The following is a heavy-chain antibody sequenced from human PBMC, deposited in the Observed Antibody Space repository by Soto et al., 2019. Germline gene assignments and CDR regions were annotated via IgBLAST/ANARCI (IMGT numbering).Heavy chain of an antibody. CDR1: GGSFRDYY. Sequence: QVQLQQWGAGLLKPSETLSLTCAVSGGSFRDYYWSWIRQPPGRGLEWIGEINHRGSINYTPSLKSRVTISIDTSKNQSSLNLRSVPAADTAAYYCARESYDILTGPPWVWYFDLWGRGAPVTVSS. CDR2: INHRGSI. CDR3: ARESYDILTGPPWVWYFDL. D-gene: IGHD3-9*01. J-gene: IGHJ2*01. V-gene: IGHV4-34*02.